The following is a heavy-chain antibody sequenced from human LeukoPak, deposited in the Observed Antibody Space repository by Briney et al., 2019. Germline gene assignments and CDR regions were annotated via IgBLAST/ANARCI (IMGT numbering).Heavy chain of an antibody. D-gene: IGHD3-3*01. CDR2: IKSKTDGGTT. CDR3: TTFDFWSGYLDY. V-gene: IGHV3-15*01. CDR1: GFTFSNAW. Sequence: PGGSLRLSCAASGFTFSNAWMSWVRQAPGKGLEWVGRIKSKTDGGTTDYAAPVEGRFTISRDDSKNTLYLQMNSLKTEDTAVYYCTTFDFWSGYLDYWGREPWSPSPQ. J-gene: IGHJ4*02.